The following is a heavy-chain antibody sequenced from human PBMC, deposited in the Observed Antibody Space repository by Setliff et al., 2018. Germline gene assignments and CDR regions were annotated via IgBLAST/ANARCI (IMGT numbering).Heavy chain of an antibody. V-gene: IGHV4-59*01. J-gene: IGHJ4*02. Sequence: SETLSLTCTVSGGSISTYYWSWIRQPPGKGLEFIGYVYYSGLTNYDPSLKSRVTMSVDSSKNQFSLKLSSVTAADTAVYYCARGGTFRYFDFWGQGAPVTVSS. D-gene: IGHD5-12*01. CDR2: VYYSGLT. CDR3: ARGGTFRYFDF. CDR1: GGSISTYY.